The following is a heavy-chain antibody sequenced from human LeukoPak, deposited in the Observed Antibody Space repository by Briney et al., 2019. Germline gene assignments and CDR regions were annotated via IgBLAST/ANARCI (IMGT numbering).Heavy chain of an antibody. D-gene: IGHD4-23*01. J-gene: IGHJ4*02. CDR3: AKLVTHFDY. CDR1: GFTFRSYG. CDR2: IWYDGSNK. V-gene: IGHV3-33*06. Sequence: GGSLRLSCAASGFTFRSYGMHWVRQAPGKGLEWVAVIWYDGSNKYYADSVKGRFTISRDNSKNTLYMQMNSLRAEDTAVYYCAKLVTHFDYWGQGTLVTVSS.